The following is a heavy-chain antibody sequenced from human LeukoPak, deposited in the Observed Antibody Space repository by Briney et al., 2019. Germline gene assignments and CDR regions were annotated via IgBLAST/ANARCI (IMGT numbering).Heavy chain of an antibody. CDR3: ARERESYSSGWYWGYFDY. CDR2: INHSGST. CDR1: GGSFSGYY. J-gene: IGHJ4*02. D-gene: IGHD6-19*01. V-gene: IGHV4-34*01. Sequence: SETLSLTCAVYGGSFSGYYWSWIRQPPGKGLEWIGEINHSGSTNYNPSLKSRVTISVDTSKNQFSLKLSSVIAADTAVYYCARERESYSSGWYWGYFDYWGQGTLVTVSS.